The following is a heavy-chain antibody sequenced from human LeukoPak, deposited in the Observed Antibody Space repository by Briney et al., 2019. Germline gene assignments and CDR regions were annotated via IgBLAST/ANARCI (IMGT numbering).Heavy chain of an antibody. J-gene: IGHJ4*02. CDR1: GFIFNNFW. CDR3: ARDQYDTWSRRGNFDS. V-gene: IGHV3-7*03. D-gene: IGHD3-3*01. Sequence: GGSLRLSCVASGFIFNNFWMSWVRQAPGKGLEWVAKIKYDGSEKYYVDSVKGRFTISRDNTKNSLYLQMNSLRAEDTAVFYCARDQYDTWSRRGNFDSWGQGTLVIVSS. CDR2: IKYDGSEK.